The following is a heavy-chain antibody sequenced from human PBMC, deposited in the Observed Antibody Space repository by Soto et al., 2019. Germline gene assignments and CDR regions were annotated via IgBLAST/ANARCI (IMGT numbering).Heavy chain of an antibody. CDR3: ARSQMATTGPYFDF. J-gene: IGHJ4*01. CDR1: GGSIRSGGYY. D-gene: IGHD1-1*01. Sequence: SETLSLTCTVSGGSIRSGGYYWTWIRLHQVRGLDWISYILDSGSYIYHTSLKSRVTILLETSKNQFSLNLRSVTDAETAVYYCARSQMATTGPYFDFWGHGTRVTSPQ. CDR2: ILDSGSY. V-gene: IGHV4-31*03.